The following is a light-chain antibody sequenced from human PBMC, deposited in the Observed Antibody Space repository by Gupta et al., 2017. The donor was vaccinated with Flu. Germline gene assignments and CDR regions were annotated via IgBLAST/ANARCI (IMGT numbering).Light chain of an antibody. V-gene: IGKV1-33*01. J-gene: IGKJ2*01. Sequence: DILLTQSPSSLSASVGDRVTIICQASQHITDYLNWYQQKPGKAPKLLIYDASNLETGVPSRFSGSGSGTDFTFTISRLQPEDIATYYCQQDDNFPVTFGQGTKLEIK. CDR3: QQDDNFPVT. CDR1: QHITDY. CDR2: DAS.